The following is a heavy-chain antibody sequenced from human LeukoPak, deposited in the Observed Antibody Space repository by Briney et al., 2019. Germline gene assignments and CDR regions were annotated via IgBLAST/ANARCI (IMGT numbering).Heavy chain of an antibody. V-gene: IGHV5-51*01. J-gene: IGHJ4*02. CDR3: VRHPNPEYCSSTNCYTDC. CDR1: GYSFTNYW. CDR2: IYPGDSDT. D-gene: IGHD2-2*02. Sequence: GESLKISCKGSGYSFTNYWIGWVRQMPGKGLEWMGIIYPGDSDTRYSPSFQGQVTISADKSISTAYLQWSSLKASDTAMYYCVRHPNPEYCSSTNCYTDCWGQGTLVTVSS.